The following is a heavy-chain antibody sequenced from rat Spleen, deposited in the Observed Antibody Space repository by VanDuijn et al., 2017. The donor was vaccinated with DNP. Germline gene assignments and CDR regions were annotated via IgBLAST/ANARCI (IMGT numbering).Heavy chain of an antibody. Sequence: EVQLVESGGGLLQPGRSLKLSCAASGFTFSSYYMAWVRQAPSKGLEWVASVNTGGGITYYRHSVKGRFTVSRDNRKSILYLQMYILRSEDTATYYCAKHWYGGFDYWGQGVMVTISP. V-gene: IGHV5-25*01. CDR3: AKHWYGGFDY. CDR2: VNTGGGIT. D-gene: IGHD1-11*01. CDR1: GFTFSSYY. J-gene: IGHJ2*01.